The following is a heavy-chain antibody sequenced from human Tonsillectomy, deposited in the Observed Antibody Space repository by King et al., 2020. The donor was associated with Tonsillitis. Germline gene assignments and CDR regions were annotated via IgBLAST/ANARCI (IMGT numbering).Heavy chain of an antibody. V-gene: IGHV1-69*01. Sequence: QLVQSGAEVKKPGSSVTVSCKASGGTVTTDTISWVRQAPGQGLEWMGGIIPMSGTAHYAQKCQGRVTITADASTNTVFMELNSLRSEDTAVDYCARDLTGMDVWGQGTSVAVSS. J-gene: IGHJ6*02. CDR1: GGTVTTDT. CDR3: ARDLTGMDV. D-gene: IGHD3-9*01. CDR2: IIPMSGTA.